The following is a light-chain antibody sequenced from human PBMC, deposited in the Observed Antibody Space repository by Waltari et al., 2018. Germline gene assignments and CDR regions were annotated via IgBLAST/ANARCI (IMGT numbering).Light chain of an antibody. Sequence: SCRHRPSASGALLGYQQNPRPAPGPLIYAASTRATGIPDRFSGSGSGKESSHTISRLEPEDFAVYYCQMYVTLPATFGQGTKVEI. CDR1: PSASGA. J-gene: IGKJ1*01. CDR2: AAS. CDR3: QMYVTLPAT. V-gene: IGKV3-20*01.